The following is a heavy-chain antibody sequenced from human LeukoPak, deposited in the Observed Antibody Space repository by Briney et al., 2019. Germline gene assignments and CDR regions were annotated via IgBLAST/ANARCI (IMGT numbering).Heavy chain of an antibody. Sequence: SATLNLTCTVSGVSFSTYYWTWVRQTPGKGLEWIGYIYYNGSTNFNPSLKSRVTMSVDTSKSQFSLKLSSVTAADTAVYYCVIYNRASGHYHFDHWGQVTLVTV. D-gene: IGHD2-15*01. CDR3: VIYNRASGHYHFDH. J-gene: IGHJ4*03. CDR2: IYYNGST. CDR1: GVSFSTYY. V-gene: IGHV4-59*01.